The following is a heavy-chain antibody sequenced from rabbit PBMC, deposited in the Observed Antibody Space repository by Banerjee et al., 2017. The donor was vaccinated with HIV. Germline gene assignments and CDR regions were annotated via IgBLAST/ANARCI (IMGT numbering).Heavy chain of an antibody. V-gene: IGHV1S40*01. CDR3: ARSTGGYWDVFDL. CDR1: GFDFSSYW. CDR2: IYTGSSDST. D-gene: IGHD7-1*01. J-gene: IGHJ4*01. Sequence: QSLEESGGGLVQPGGSLTLSCKASGFDFSSYWMSWVRQAPGKGLEWIACIYTGSSDSTVYASWATGRFTISKTSSTTVTLQMTSLTAADTATYFCARSTGGYWDVFDLWGQGTLVTVS.